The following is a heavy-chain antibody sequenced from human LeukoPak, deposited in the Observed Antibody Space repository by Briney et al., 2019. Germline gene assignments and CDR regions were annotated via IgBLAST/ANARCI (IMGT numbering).Heavy chain of an antibody. V-gene: IGHV1-46*01. CDR2: INPSGGST. D-gene: IGHD6-13*01. J-gene: IGHJ4*02. CDR1: GYTFTSYY. CDR3: ARERDGSWDDSYYFDY. Sequence: GASVKVSCKASGYTFTSYYIHWVRQAPGQGLEWMGLINPSGGSTNYAQKFQGRVTMTRDTSTSTVYMELSNLRSEDMAVYYCARERDGSWDDSYYFDYWGQGTLVTVSS.